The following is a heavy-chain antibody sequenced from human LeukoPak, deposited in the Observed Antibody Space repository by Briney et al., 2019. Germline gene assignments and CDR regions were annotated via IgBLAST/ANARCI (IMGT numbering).Heavy chain of an antibody. Sequence: GGSLRLSCAASGFTFSSYGMHWVRQAPGKGLEWVAVISYDGSNKYYADSVKGRFTISRDNSKNTLYLQMNGLRAEDTAVYYCAKDSATSSSSWYLPHFDYWGRGTLVTVSS. CDR2: ISYDGSNK. V-gene: IGHV3-30*18. J-gene: IGHJ4*02. CDR3: AKDSATSSSSWYLPHFDY. CDR1: GFTFSSYG. D-gene: IGHD6-13*01.